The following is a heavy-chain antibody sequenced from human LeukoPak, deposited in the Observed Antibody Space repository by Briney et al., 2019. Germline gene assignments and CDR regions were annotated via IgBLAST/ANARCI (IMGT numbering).Heavy chain of an antibody. J-gene: IGHJ4*02. Sequence: SETLSLTCTVSGGSISSYYWSWVRQPPGKGLEWIGYIYYSGSTNYNPSLKSRVTISVDTSKNQFSLKLSSVTAADTAVYYCARAAGSPPLKYYFDYWGQGTLVTVSS. D-gene: IGHD6-25*01. CDR3: ARAAGSPPLKYYFDY. CDR2: IYYSGST. CDR1: GGSISSYY. V-gene: IGHV4-59*12.